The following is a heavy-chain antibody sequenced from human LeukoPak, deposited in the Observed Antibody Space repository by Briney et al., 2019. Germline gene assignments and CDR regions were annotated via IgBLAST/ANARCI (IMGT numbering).Heavy chain of an antibody. Sequence: PGGSLRLSCAASGFTFSDHYMDWVRRAPGKGLKWVGRIRNKANSYTTEYAASVKGRFTISRDDSKNSLYLQMNSLKTEDTAVYYCARGGSSSSWYPFDYWGQGTLVTVSS. V-gene: IGHV3-72*01. CDR3: ARGGSSSSWYPFDY. CDR1: GFTFSDHY. D-gene: IGHD6-13*01. CDR2: IRNKANSYTT. J-gene: IGHJ4*02.